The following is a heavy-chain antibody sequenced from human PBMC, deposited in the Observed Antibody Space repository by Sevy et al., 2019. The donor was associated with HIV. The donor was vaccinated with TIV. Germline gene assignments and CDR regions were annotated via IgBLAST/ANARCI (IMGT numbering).Heavy chain of an antibody. CDR2: IDSGGST. Sequence: GGSLRLSCAASGFTVSSNYMSWVRQAPGKALEWVSVIDSGGSTYYADSVKGRFTISRDNSKNTLYLQMNSLRAEDTAVYYCARYRKVGATSSGYAFDIWGQGTMVTVSS. CDR3: ARYRKVGATSSGYAFDI. J-gene: IGHJ3*02. D-gene: IGHD1-26*01. V-gene: IGHV3-53*01. CDR1: GFTVSSNY.